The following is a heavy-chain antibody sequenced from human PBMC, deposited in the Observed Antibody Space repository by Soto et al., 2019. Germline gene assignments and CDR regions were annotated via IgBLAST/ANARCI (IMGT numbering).Heavy chain of an antibody. CDR1: GYTFTRSG. CDR3: AGEGVAPYYYYGMVA. D-gene: IGHD5-12*01. J-gene: IGHJ6*02. Sequence: ASVKVSCKASGYTFTRSGISWVRQAPGQGLEWMGWISTYNGDTNYAQTFQGRVTMTTDTSTSTVHMEVRSLRSDDTAIYYCAGEGVAPYYYYGMVAWGQGTPVTVSS. CDR2: ISTYNGDT. V-gene: IGHV1-18*01.